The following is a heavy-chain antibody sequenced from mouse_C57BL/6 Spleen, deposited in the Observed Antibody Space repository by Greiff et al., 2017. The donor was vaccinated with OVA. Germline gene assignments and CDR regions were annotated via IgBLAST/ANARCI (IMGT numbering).Heavy chain of an antibody. Sequence: EVQLVESEGGLVQPGSSMKLSCTASGFTFSDYYMAWVRQVPEKGLEWVANINYDGSSTYYLDSLKSRFIISRDNAMNILYLQMSSLKSEDTATYYCARVSSGYYSYWYFDVWGTGTTVTVSS. CDR2: INYDGSST. CDR3: ARVSSGYYSYWYFDV. D-gene: IGHD2-3*01. CDR1: GFTFSDYY. J-gene: IGHJ1*03. V-gene: IGHV5-16*01.